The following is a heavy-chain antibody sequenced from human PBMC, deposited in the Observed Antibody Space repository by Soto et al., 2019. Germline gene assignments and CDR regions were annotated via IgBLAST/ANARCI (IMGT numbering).Heavy chain of an antibody. CDR2: INPDNGNT. V-gene: IGHV1-18*01. CDR1: GGTFSSYA. CDR3: ARDQGITTFRVYSMYYLGMDV. D-gene: IGHD3-3*01. J-gene: IGHJ6*02. Sequence: ASVKVSCKASGGTFSSYAISWVRQAPGQGLEWLGWINPDNGNTNYAQHLQGRVSLTTDTSTSTAYMELRSLRSDDTAVYYCARDQGITTFRVYSMYYLGMDVSGQGTTVTVSS.